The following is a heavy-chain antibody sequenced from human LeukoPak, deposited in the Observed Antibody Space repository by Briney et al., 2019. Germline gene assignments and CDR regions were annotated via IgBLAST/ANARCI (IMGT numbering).Heavy chain of an antibody. D-gene: IGHD2-15*01. CDR3: ARDAGSGVVDY. Sequence: ASVKVSFKASGYTFTNYDITWVRQPPGQGLEWMGWISGYTGNTNYAQRLQGRVTMTTDTATSTAYRDLRSLKSDDTAVYYCARDAGSGVVDYWGQGTLDTVFS. CDR2: ISGYTGNT. J-gene: IGHJ4*02. V-gene: IGHV1-18*01. CDR1: GYTFTNYD.